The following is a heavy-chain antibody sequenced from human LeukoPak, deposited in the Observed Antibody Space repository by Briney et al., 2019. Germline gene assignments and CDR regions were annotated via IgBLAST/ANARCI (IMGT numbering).Heavy chain of an antibody. Sequence: SETLSLTCAVYGGSFSGYYWSWIRQPSGKGLEWIGEINHSGSTNYNPSLKSRVTISVDTSKNQFSLKLSSVTAADTAVYYCARGRGYAYYYYMDVWGKGTTVTVSS. CDR1: GGSFSGYY. CDR3: ARGRGYAYYYYMDV. CDR2: INHSGST. D-gene: IGHD3-22*01. J-gene: IGHJ6*03. V-gene: IGHV4-34*01.